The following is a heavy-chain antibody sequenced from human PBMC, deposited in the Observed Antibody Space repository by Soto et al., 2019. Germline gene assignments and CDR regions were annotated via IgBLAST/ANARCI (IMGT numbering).Heavy chain of an antibody. CDR2: VNRDGFST. D-gene: IGHD1-7*01. Sequence: GGSLRLSCAASGFTFSGHWMHWVRQAPGKGLVWVSRVNRDGFSTTYADSVKGRFTISRDNAKNTLYLQMNSLRAEDTAVYYCARQMTEGTSADYWGQGTLVTVSS. CDR1: GFTFSGHW. J-gene: IGHJ4*02. V-gene: IGHV3-74*01. CDR3: ARQMTEGTSADY.